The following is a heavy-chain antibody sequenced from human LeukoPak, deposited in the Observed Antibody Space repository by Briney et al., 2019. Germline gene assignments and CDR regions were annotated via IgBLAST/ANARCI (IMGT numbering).Heavy chain of an antibody. CDR1: GGSISSSSYY. Sequence: PSETLSLTCTVSGGSISSSSYYWGWIRQPPGKGLEWIGSIYYSGSTYYNPSLKSRVTISVDTSKNQFSPKLSSVTAADTAVYYCARQSPRRIFGVSTPVAYWGQGTLVTVSS. D-gene: IGHD3-3*01. CDR2: IYYSGST. J-gene: IGHJ4*02. V-gene: IGHV4-39*01. CDR3: ARQSPRRIFGVSTPVAY.